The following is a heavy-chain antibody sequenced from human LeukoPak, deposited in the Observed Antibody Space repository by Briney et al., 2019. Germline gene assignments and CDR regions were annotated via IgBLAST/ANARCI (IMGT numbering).Heavy chain of an antibody. Sequence: GGSLRLSCAASGFTFNSYSMNWVRQAPGKALEWVSYIDSSSRAIYYAGSVKGRFSVSRDNAKNSLYLQMNSLRAEDTAIYYCARDHAGYDFWGQGTLVTVSS. CDR1: GFTFNSYS. D-gene: IGHD5-18*01. CDR3: ARDHAGYDF. J-gene: IGHJ4*02. V-gene: IGHV3-48*01. CDR2: IDSSSRAI.